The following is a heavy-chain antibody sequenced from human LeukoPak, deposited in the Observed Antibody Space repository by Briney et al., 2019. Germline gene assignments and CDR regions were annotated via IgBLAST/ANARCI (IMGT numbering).Heavy chain of an antibody. V-gene: IGHV4-39*01. J-gene: IGHJ4*02. CDR1: GGSFSDCSYH. D-gene: IGHD3-10*01. Sequence: SETLSLTCTVSGGSFSDCSYHWGWIRQPPGKGLEWFGSIYYSGTTYYRPSLKSRVTISVDTSKNQFSLKLTSVTAADTAVYYCAREVASSVHYWGQGTLVTVSS. CDR2: IYYSGTT. CDR3: AREVASSVHY.